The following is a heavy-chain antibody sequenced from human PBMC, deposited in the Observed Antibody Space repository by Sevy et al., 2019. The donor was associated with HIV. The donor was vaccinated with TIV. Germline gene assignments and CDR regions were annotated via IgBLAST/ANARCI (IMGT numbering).Heavy chain of an antibody. CDR2: IYSGGST. Sequence: GGSLRLSCAASTFRVIDNYMSWVRQAPGKGLEWVSTIYSGGSTFYADSVKGRFTISRDNSKNTLYLQMNSLRAEDTAVYYCARDRYYDARGYYYYYYGLDVWGQGTTVTVSS. V-gene: IGHV3-66*01. CDR3: ARDRYYDARGYYYYYYGLDV. CDR1: TFRVIDNY. D-gene: IGHD3-22*01. J-gene: IGHJ6*02.